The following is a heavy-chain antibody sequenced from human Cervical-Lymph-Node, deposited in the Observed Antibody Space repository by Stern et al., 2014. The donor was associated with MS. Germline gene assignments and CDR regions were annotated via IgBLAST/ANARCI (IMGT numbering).Heavy chain of an antibody. CDR3: ARGSWLGTGDDYYYYFGMDV. V-gene: IGHV3-48*01. CDR1: GFSFNTYS. Sequence: EMQLVESGGGLVPPGGSLRLSCTASGFSFNTYSINWVRQAPGKGLEWVSYISSSSSSIYYADSVKGRFTISRDNVKNSLYLQMNSLRAEDTAVYYCARGSWLGTGDDYYYYFGMDVWGQGTTVTVSS. CDR2: ISSSSSSI. D-gene: IGHD3-22*01. J-gene: IGHJ6*02.